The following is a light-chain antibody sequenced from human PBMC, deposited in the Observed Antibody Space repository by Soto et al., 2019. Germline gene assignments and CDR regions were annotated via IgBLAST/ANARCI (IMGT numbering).Light chain of an antibody. Sequence: QAVVTQPPSVSGAPGQRVTIYCTGSSSNIGAGYDVHWYQQLPGTAPKLLIYGNSNRPSGVPDRFSGSKSGTSASLAITGLQAEDEADYYCQSYDSSLSVLYVFGTGTKLTVL. CDR1: SSNIGAGYD. CDR3: QSYDSSLSVLYV. V-gene: IGLV1-40*01. CDR2: GNS. J-gene: IGLJ1*01.